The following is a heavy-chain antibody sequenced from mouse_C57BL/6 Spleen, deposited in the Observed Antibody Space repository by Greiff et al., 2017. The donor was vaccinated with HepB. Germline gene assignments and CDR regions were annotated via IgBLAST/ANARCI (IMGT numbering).Heavy chain of an antibody. J-gene: IGHJ1*03. V-gene: IGHV5-17*01. CDR2: ISSGSSTI. Sequence: EVQLQESGGGLVKPGGSLKLSCAASGFTFTDYGMHWVRQAPGKGLEWVAYISSGSSTIYYADTVKGRVTISRDNAKNTLFLQMTSLRSEDTAMYYCARGCSGLNWYFDVWGTGTTVTVSS. CDR1: GFTFTDYG. CDR3: ARGCSGLNWYFDV. D-gene: IGHD1-1*01.